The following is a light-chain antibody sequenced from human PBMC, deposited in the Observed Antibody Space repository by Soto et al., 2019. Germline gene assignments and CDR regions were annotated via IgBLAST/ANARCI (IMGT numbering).Light chain of an antibody. CDR1: HDISNY. J-gene: IGKJ1*01. CDR2: DAC. Sequence: DIQMTQSPSSLSASVGDRVTITCQASHDISNYLNWYQQKPGKAPKLLIYDACNLETGVPSRFSGSGSGTDFTLTISSLQPEDFATYYCQQSYSSPPTFGQGTRRDIK. V-gene: IGKV1-39*01. CDR3: QQSYSSPPT.